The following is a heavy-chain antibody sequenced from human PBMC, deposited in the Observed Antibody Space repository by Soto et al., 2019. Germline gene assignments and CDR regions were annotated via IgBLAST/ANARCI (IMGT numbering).Heavy chain of an antibody. CDR2: ISSSSSTI. V-gene: IGHV3-48*02. J-gene: IGHJ3*02. D-gene: IGHD3-10*01. Sequence: GGSLRLSCAASGFTFSSYSMNWVRQAPGKGLEWVSYISSSSSTIYYADSVKGRFTISRDNAKNSLYLQMNSLRDEDTAVYYCARFGFSSQDDPFDIWGQGTMVTVSS. CDR1: GFTFSSYS. CDR3: ARFGFSSQDDPFDI.